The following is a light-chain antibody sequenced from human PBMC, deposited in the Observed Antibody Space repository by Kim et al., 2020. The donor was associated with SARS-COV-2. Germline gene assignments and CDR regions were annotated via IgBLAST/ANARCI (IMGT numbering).Light chain of an antibody. CDR3: STWDDSLNAWV. V-gene: IGLV1-44*01. CDR1: KSNIGSNA. Sequence: QSVLTQPPSVSGTPEQRVTISCSGSKSNIGSNAVQWYQLLPRMAAKLLIHNNAQRPSGVPDRFSGSKSGTSASLAISGLQSEDEAEYFCSTWDDSLNAWVFGGGTKLTVL. J-gene: IGLJ3*02. CDR2: NNA.